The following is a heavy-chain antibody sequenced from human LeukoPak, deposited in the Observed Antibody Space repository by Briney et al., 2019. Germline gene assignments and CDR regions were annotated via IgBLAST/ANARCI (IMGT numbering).Heavy chain of an antibody. CDR2: INHSGST. V-gene: IGHV4-34*01. CDR1: GGSFSGYY. CDR3: ARNLAAPRNG. Sequence: PSETLSLTCAVYGGSFSGYYWSWIRQPPGKGLEWIGEINHSGSTNYNPSLKSRVTISVDTSKNQFSLKLSSVTAADTAVYYCARNLAAPRNGWGQGTTVTVSS. D-gene: IGHD6-19*01. J-gene: IGHJ6*02.